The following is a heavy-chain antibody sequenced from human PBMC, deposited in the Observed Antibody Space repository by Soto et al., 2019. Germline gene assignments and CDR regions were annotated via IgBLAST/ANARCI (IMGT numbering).Heavy chain of an antibody. CDR2: ISSSGSPI. V-gene: IGHV3-48*03. CDR1: GFTLSSHE. CDR3: VRSWGVYCSSTRCYSPWLDP. D-gene: IGHD2-2*02. J-gene: IGHJ5*02. Sequence: PGGSLRLSCVASGFTLSSHEMNWVRQAPGKGLEWVSYISSSGSPIDYADSVRGRFTISRDNAKNSVILQMNSLRVEDTAVYYCVRSWGVYCSSTRCYSPWLDPWGQGTLVTVSS.